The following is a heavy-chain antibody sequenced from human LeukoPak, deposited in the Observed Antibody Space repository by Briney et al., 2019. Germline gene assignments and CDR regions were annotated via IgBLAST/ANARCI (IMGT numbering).Heavy chain of an antibody. V-gene: IGHV3-73*01. CDR1: GFTFSHSA. CDR2: IDKKDNFYES. Sequence: GGSLRLSCPASGFTFSHSAIHWVRQSSGKGLEWVGHIDKKDNFYESISAASVTGRFTISRDDSKQTEYLQMNSLETEDTALYYCTRDSGSYDWFDPWGQGTLVTVS. CDR3: TRDSGSYDWFDP. J-gene: IGHJ5*02. D-gene: IGHD1-26*01.